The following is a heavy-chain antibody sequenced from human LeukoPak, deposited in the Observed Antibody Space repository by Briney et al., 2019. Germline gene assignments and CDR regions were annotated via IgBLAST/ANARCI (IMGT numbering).Heavy chain of an antibody. Sequence: SETLSLTCAVYGGSFSGYYWSWIRQPPGKGLEWIGEINHSGSTNYNPSLKSRVTISVDTSKNQFSLNRSSVTAADTPWYYGARLAAAGTWSFDYWGQGTLVTVSS. D-gene: IGHD6-13*01. CDR1: GGSFSGYY. V-gene: IGHV4-34*01. CDR3: ARLAAAGTWSFDY. J-gene: IGHJ4*02. CDR2: INHSGST.